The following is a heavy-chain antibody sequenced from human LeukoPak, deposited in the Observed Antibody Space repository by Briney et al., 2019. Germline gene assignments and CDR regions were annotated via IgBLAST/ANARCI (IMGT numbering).Heavy chain of an antibody. CDR1: GFTFSSHS. J-gene: IGHJ6*04. Sequence: GGSLRLSCAASGFTFSSHSMNWVRQAPGKGLEWVSSISSSSSYIYYADSVKGRFTISRDNAKNSLYLQMNSLRAEDTAVYYCARGEDIVVVPAAYYYGMDVWGKGTTVTVSS. V-gene: IGHV3-21*01. D-gene: IGHD2-2*01. CDR3: ARGEDIVVVPAAYYYGMDV. CDR2: ISSSSSYI.